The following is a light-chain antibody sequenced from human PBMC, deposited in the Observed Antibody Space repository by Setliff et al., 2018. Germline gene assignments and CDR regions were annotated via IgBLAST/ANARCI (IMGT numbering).Light chain of an antibody. Sequence: QSALTQPASVSGSPGQSITISCAGTSSDVGAYSHVSWYQQYPGKAPKLMISEVSNRPSGVSYRFSGSKSGNTASLTTSGLQAEDEADYYCMSYTTIRTYVFGTGTKVTVL. V-gene: IGLV2-14*01. J-gene: IGLJ1*01. CDR2: EVS. CDR3: MSYTTIRTYV. CDR1: SSDVGAYSH.